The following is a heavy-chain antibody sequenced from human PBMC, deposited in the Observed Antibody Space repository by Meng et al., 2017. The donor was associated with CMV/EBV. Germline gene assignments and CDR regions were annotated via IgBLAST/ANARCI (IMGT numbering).Heavy chain of an antibody. J-gene: IGHJ4*02. V-gene: IGHV2-5*01. CDR1: GLSLSTSGVG. D-gene: IGHD5-24*01. CDR3: AHRRQHLQGRGFDY. CDR2: IYWNDDK. Sequence: SGPTLAKSTQTLTPTCTFSGLSLSTSGVGVGWIRQPPGKALEWLALIYWNDDKRYSSSLKSRLTITKDTSNNQVVLTMTNMDPVDTATYYCAHRRQHLQGRGFDYWGQGTLVTVSS.